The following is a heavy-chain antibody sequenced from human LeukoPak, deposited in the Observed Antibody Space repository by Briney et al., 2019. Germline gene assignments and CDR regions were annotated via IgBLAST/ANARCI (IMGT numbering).Heavy chain of an antibody. CDR3: ARDGRNYYDRSGYYSALAY. D-gene: IGHD3-22*01. V-gene: IGHV3-30-3*01. CDR2: ISYDGSNK. Sequence: GGSLRLSCAASGFTFNNYAMHWVRQAPGRGLEWVAVISYDGSNKYYADSVKGRFTISRDNSKNTLYLQMNSLRADDTAVYYCARDGRNYYDRSGYYSALAYWGQGTLVTVSS. CDR1: GFTFNNYA. J-gene: IGHJ4*02.